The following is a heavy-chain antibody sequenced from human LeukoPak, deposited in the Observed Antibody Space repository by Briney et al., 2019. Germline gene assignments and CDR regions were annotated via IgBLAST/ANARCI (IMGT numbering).Heavy chain of an antibody. V-gene: IGHV3-11*01. CDR3: AKQGYCSSTSCYGDY. D-gene: IGHD2-2*01. CDR1: GFTFSDYY. Sequence: GGSLRLSCAASGFTFSDYYMSWIRQAPGKGLEWVSYISSSGSTIYYADSVKGRFTISRDNSKNTLYLQMNSLRAEDTAVYYCAKQGYCSSTSCYGDYWGQGTLVTVSS. CDR2: ISSSGSTI. J-gene: IGHJ4*02.